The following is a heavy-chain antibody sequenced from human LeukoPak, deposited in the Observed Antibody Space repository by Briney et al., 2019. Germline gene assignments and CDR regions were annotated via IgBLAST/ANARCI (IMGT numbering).Heavy chain of an antibody. V-gene: IGHV3-23*01. CDR3: ASEILPNDY. CDR2: ISIGDST. Sequence: AGGSLRLSCTVSGFDFSSHAMTWVRQAPGKGLEWVSGISIGDSTFYANSVQGRFTISRDRSKNTLYLQMNSLRVDDTAVYYCASEILPNDYWGQGTLVTVSS. J-gene: IGHJ4*02. D-gene: IGHD5-24*01. CDR1: GFDFSSHA.